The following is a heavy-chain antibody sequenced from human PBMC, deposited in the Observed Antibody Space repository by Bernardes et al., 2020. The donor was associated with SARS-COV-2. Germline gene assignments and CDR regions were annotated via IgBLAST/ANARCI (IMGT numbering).Heavy chain of an antibody. J-gene: IGHJ4*02. D-gene: IGHD1-26*01. CDR2: ISSDGSST. Sequence: GGSLRLSCAASGFTFSSNWMHWVRQAPGKGLVWVSHISSDGSSTTYADSVKGRFTISRDNAKNTLYLQMNSLRAEDTAVYYCAREQSGSYGYWGQGTLVTVSS. V-gene: IGHV3-74*03. CDR1: GFTFSSNW. CDR3: AREQSGSYGY.